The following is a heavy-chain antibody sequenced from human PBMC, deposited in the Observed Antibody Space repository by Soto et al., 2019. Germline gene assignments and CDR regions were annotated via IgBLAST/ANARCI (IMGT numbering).Heavy chain of an antibody. J-gene: IGHJ1*01. D-gene: IGHD1-26*01. Sequence: GGSLRLSCSASGFTFSSYAMHWVRQAPGKGLEYVSAISSNGGSTYYADSVKGRFTISRDNSKNTLYLQMSSLRAEDTAVYYCVKDDQVGATPNEYFQHWGQGTLVTVSS. V-gene: IGHV3-64D*06. CDR3: VKDDQVGATPNEYFQH. CDR2: ISSNGGST. CDR1: GFTFSSYA.